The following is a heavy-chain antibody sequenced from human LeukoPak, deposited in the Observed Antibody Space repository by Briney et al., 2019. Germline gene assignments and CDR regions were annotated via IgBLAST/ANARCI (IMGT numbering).Heavy chain of an antibody. CDR3: ARGRGVTMVRGLKTNWFDP. V-gene: IGHV3-30*04. CDR2: ISYDGSNK. J-gene: IGHJ5*02. Sequence: QSGGSLRLSCAASGFTFSSYAMHWVRQAPGKGLEWVAVISYDGSNKYYADSVTGRFTISRDNSKNALYLQMNSLRVEVTAVYYCARGRGVTMVRGLKTNWFDPWGQGTLVTVSS. CDR1: GFTFSSYA. D-gene: IGHD3-10*01.